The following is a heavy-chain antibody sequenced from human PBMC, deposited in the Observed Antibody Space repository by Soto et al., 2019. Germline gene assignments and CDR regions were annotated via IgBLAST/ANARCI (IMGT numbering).Heavy chain of an antibody. Sequence: EVQLVESGGGLVQPGRSLRLSCAASGFTFDDYAMHWVRQAPGKGLEWVSGVVWNSGSIGYADSVKGRFTISRDNAKNSLYLQMNSLRAEDTALYYCAKGGGVSLPYYFYSWGQGTLVTVSS. CDR1: GFTFDDYA. D-gene: IGHD1-26*01. V-gene: IGHV3-9*01. J-gene: IGHJ4*02. CDR2: VVWNSGSI. CDR3: AKGGGVSLPYYFYS.